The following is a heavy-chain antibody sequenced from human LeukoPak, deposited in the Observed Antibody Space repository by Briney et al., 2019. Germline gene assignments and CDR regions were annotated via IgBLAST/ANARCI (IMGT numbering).Heavy chain of an antibody. CDR2: ISAYNGNT. Sequence: ASVKVSCKASGYTLISYAIAWVRQAPGQGLECLGWISAYNGNTKYTQKFQDRVTMTTDTSTSTAYMELRSLRSGDTAVYYCARRDFNTGFDFWGQGSLVTVSS. CDR1: GYTLISYA. CDR3: ARRDFNTGFDF. D-gene: IGHD5-18*01. V-gene: IGHV1-18*01. J-gene: IGHJ4*02.